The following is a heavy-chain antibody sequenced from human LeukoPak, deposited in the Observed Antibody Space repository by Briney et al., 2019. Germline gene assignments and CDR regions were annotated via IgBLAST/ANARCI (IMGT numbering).Heavy chain of an antibody. CDR2: ISYDGSNK. CDR3: AKDLIGGSYYTNDY. CDR1: GFTFSSYG. V-gene: IGHV3-30*18. Sequence: GGSLRLSCAASGFTFSSYGMHWVRQAPGKGLEWVAVISYDGSNKYYADSVKGRFTISRDNSKNTLYLQMNSLRAEDTAVYYCAKDLIGGSYYTNDYWGQGTLVTVSS. D-gene: IGHD1-26*01. J-gene: IGHJ4*02.